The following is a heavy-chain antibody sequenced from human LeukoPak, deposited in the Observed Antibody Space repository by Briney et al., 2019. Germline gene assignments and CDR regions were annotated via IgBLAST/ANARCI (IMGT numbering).Heavy chain of an antibody. J-gene: IGHJ4*02. CDR3: TRVGYIDEGIDY. CDR2: IKQDGSKK. D-gene: IGHD5-24*01. V-gene: IGHV3-7*04. CDR1: GFTFSSYG. Sequence: GRSLRLSCAASGFTFSSYGMHWVRQAPGKGLEWVANIKQDGSKKSYVDSVKGRFTISRDNAKNSLYLQMNSLRAEDTAIYYCTRVGYIDEGIDYWGQGTLVTVSS.